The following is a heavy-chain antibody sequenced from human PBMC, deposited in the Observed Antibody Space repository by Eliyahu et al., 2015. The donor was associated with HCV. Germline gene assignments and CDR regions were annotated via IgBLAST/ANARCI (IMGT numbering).Heavy chain of an antibody. V-gene: IGHV4-59*01. D-gene: IGHD3-10*01. J-gene: IGHJ3*02. Sequence: QVQLQESGPGLVKPSETLSLTCSVSGGSISNSDWNWIRQPPGKGLEWIGEWNWVHHMTVCLSPTTPPTNRRVTSLDASKNFFSLKLRSVTATDTAVYYCARERAEGSGLAFDIWGQGMMVTVSS. CDR1: GGSISNSD. CDR3: ARERAEGSGLAFDI. CDR2: HMTVCLS.